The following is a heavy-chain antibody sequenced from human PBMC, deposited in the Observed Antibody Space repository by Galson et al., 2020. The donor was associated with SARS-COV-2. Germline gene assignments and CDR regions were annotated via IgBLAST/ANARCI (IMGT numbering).Heavy chain of an antibody. V-gene: IGHV4-39*01. CDR2: IYYSGST. CDR3: ARHPRYCSGGSCSVDFDY. Sequence: SETLSLTCTVSGGSISSSSYYWGWIRQPPGKGLEWIGSIYYSGSTYYNPSLKSRVTISVDTSKNQFSLKLSSVTAADTAVYYCARHPRYCSGGSCSVDFDYWGQGTLVTVSS. CDR1: GGSISSSSYY. D-gene: IGHD2-15*01. J-gene: IGHJ4*02.